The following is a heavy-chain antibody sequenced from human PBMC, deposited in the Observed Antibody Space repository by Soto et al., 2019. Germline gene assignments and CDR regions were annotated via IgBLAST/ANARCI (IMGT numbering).Heavy chain of an antibody. CDR2: ISYDGSNK. D-gene: IGHD3-10*01. J-gene: IGHJ6*02. Sequence: QVQLVESGGGVVQPGRSLRLSCAASGFTFSSYAMHWVRQAPGKGLEWVAVISYDGSNKYYADSVKGRFTISRDNSKNTLYLQMNSLRAEDTAVYYCAREEWEVRGVIMPRDYGMDVWGQGTTVTVSS. V-gene: IGHV3-30-3*01. CDR3: AREEWEVRGVIMPRDYGMDV. CDR1: GFTFSSYA.